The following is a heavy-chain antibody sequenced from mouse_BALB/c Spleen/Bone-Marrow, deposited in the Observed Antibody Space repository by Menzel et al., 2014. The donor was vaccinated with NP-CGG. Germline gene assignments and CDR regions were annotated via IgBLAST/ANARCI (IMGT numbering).Heavy chain of an antibody. J-gene: IGHJ3*01. D-gene: IGHD1-1*01. CDR3: ARDYDGSSYGFAY. Sequence: EVQLQQSGPELVKPGASMKISCKASGYSFTGYTMNWVKQSHGQNLEWIGLINPSNGGTSYNQKFKGKATLTVDKSSSTAYMELLSLTSEDSAVYYCARDYDGSSYGFAYWGQGTLVTVSA. CDR1: GYSFTGYT. CDR2: INPSNGGT. V-gene: IGHV1-18*01.